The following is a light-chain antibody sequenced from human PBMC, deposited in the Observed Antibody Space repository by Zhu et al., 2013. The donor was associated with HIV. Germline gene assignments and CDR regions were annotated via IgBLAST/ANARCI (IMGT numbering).Light chain of an antibody. CDR3: QQRSLT. CDR1: QSVSSY. V-gene: IGKV3-11*01. CDR2: DAS. J-gene: IGKJ5*01. Sequence: EIVLTQSPATLSLSPGERATLSCRASQSVSSYLAWYQQKPGQAPRLLIYDASNRATGIPARFSGSGSGTDFTLTISSLEPEDFAVYYCQQRSLTFGQGTRLEIK.